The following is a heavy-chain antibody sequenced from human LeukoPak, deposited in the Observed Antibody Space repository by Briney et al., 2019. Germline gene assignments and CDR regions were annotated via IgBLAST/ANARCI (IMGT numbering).Heavy chain of an antibody. Sequence: GRSLRLSCAASGSTFSSYAMHWVRQAPGKGLEWVAVISYDGSNKYYADSVKGRFTISRDNSKNTLYLQMNSLRAEDTAVYYCARESNGDYLHYWGQGTPVTVSS. CDR1: GSTFSSYA. CDR3: ARESNGDYLHY. J-gene: IGHJ4*02. V-gene: IGHV3-30*04. D-gene: IGHD4-17*01. CDR2: ISYDGSNK.